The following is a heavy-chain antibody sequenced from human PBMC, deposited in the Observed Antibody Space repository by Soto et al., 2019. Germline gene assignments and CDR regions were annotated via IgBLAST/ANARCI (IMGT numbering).Heavy chain of an antibody. Sequence: QVQLVQSGAEVKKPGSSVKVSCKASGGTFSSYAISWVRQAPGQGLEWMGGIIPIFGTANYAQKFQGRVTITADKSTSTAYMELSRLRSEDTAVYYCARDRALLAAAGTGWFDPWGQGTLVTVSS. J-gene: IGHJ5*02. CDR2: IIPIFGTA. CDR1: GGTFSSYA. V-gene: IGHV1-69*06. D-gene: IGHD6-13*01. CDR3: ARDRALLAAAGTGWFDP.